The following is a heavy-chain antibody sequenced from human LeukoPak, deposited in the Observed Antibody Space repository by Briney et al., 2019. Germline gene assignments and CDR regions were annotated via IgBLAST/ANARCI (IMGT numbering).Heavy chain of an antibody. CDR2: IYISGSGST. V-gene: IGHV4-4*07. J-gene: IGHJ6*03. CDR1: GGSFSGYY. D-gene: IGHD6-19*01. CDR3: ARDKRVAVAGTYIYYYYMDV. Sequence: SETLSLTCAVYGGSFSGYYWSWIRQPAGKGLEWIGRIYISGSGSTNYNPSLKSRVTMSVDTSKNQFPLKLSSVTAADTAVYYCARDKRVAVAGTYIYYYYMDVWGNGTTVTISS.